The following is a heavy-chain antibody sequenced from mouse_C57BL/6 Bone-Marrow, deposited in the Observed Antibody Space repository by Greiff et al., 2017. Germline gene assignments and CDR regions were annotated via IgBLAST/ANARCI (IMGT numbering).Heavy chain of an antibody. J-gene: IGHJ4*01. Sequence: VQLQQPGAELVMPGASVKLSCKASGYTFTSYWMHWVKQRPGQGLEWIGEIDPSDSYTNYNQKLKGKSTLTVDKSSSTAYMPLSSLTSEDSAVYDCARGFTTVVDAMDYWGQGTSVTVSS. CDR1: GYTFTSYW. CDR3: ARGFTTVVDAMDY. V-gene: IGHV1-69*01. CDR2: IDPSDSYT. D-gene: IGHD1-1*01.